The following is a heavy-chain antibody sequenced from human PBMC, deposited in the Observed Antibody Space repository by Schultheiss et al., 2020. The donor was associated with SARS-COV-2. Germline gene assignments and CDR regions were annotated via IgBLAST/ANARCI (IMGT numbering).Heavy chain of an antibody. J-gene: IGHJ6*02. CDR3: AKRIVEWLSEPYTYYGMDV. D-gene: IGHD3-3*01. CDR1: GFTFSSYG. Sequence: GGSLRLSCAASGFTFSSYGMHWVRQAPGKGLEWVAVISYDGSNKYYADSVKGRFTISRDNSKNTLYLQMNSLRAEDTAVYYCAKRIVEWLSEPYTYYGMDVWGQGTTVTVSS. V-gene: IGHV3-30*12. CDR2: ISYDGSNK.